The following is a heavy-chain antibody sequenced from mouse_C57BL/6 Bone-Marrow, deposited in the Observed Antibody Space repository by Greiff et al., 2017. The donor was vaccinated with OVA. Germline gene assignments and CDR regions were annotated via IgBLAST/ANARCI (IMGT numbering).Heavy chain of an antibody. CDR3: ARPQLRLREFAY. CDR1: GYAFSSYW. Sequence: VQLQQSGAELVKPGASVKISCKASGYAFSSYWMNWVKQRPGKGLEWIGQIYPGDGDTNYNGKFKGKATLTADKSSSTAYMQLSSLTSEDSAVYFCARPQLRLREFAYWGQGTLVTVSA. CDR2: IYPGDGDT. D-gene: IGHD3-2*02. J-gene: IGHJ3*01. V-gene: IGHV1-80*01.